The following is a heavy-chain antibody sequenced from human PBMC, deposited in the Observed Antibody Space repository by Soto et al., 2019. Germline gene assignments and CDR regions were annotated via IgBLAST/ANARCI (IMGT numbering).Heavy chain of an antibody. CDR3: ARDHDYGDYGVDY. Sequence: VQLVESGGGVVQPGRSLRLSCAASAFSFSSYGMHWVRQAPGKGLQWVAGIWYDGSNKYYADSVKGRFTISRDNSKNTLYRQMNSLRAEDTAVYYCARDHDYGDYGVDYWGQGTLVTVSS. CDR1: AFSFSSYG. D-gene: IGHD4-17*01. V-gene: IGHV3-33*01. CDR2: IWYDGSNK. J-gene: IGHJ4*02.